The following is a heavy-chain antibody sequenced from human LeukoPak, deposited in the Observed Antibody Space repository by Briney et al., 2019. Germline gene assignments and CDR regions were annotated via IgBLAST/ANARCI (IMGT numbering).Heavy chain of an antibody. CDR1: GFTFSSYW. D-gene: IGHD4-23*01. V-gene: IGHV3-7*01. J-gene: IGHJ4*02. Sequence: GGSLRLSCAASGFTFSSYWMSWVRQAPGKGLEWVANIKQDGSEKYYVDSVKGRFTISRDNAKNSLYLQMNSLRAEDTAVYYCARVSTVVTPKYFDYWGQGTLVTVSS. CDR3: ARVSTVVTPKYFDY. CDR2: IKQDGSEK.